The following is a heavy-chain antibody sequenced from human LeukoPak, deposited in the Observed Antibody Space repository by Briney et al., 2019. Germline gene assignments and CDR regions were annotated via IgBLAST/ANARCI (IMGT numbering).Heavy chain of an antibody. CDR3: ARELRFGYYYMDV. V-gene: IGHV3-21*01. CDR2: ISSSRSYI. J-gene: IGHJ6*03. Sequence: WGSLRLSCAASGFTFSSYSMNWVRQAPGKGLELVSSISSSRSYIYYADSVKGRFTIYRDNHKQSLYLQMNSLRADDTDMYYCARELRFGYYYMDVWGKGTTVTVSS. D-gene: IGHD3-3*01. CDR1: GFTFSSYS.